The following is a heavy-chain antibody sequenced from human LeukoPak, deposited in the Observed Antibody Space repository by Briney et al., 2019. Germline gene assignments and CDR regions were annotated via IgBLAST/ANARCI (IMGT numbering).Heavy chain of an antibody. CDR3: ARGHYGGNRYFDN. J-gene: IGHJ4*02. CDR1: GYTFREKE. Sequence: ASVRVSCKTSGYTFREKEINWVRQAPGLGLEWVAWIHANSGKAGSAQKFQGRVTLTRDTSTETAFMELSGLTSDDSATYFCARGHYGGNRYFDNWGQGTLVTVSS. CDR2: IHANSGKA. D-gene: IGHD4-23*01. V-gene: IGHV1-8*01.